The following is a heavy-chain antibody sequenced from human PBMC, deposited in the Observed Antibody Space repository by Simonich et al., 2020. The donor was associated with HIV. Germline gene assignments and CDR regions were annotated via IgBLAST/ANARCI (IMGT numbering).Heavy chain of an antibody. Sequence: EVQLLESGGGLVQPGGSLRLSCAASGFTFSSYWMHWVRQAPEKGLVWVSRIKSDGSSTSYADSVKGRFTISRDNAKDTLYLQMNSLRAEDTAVYYCARVGYYNFRSGYYTYWGQGTLVTVSS. V-gene: IGHV3-74*02. CDR3: ARVGYYNFRSGYYTY. J-gene: IGHJ4*02. CDR2: IKSDGSST. CDR1: GFTFSSYW. D-gene: IGHD3-3*01.